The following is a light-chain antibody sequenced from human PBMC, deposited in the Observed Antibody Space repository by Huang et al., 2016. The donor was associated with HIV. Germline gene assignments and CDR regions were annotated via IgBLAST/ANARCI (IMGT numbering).Light chain of an antibody. CDR3: QQYDNWPPIT. J-gene: IGKJ3*01. CDR1: QSVSSN. V-gene: IGKV3-15*01. CDR2: GAS. Sequence: EIVMTQSPATLSVSPGERATLSCRASQSVSSNLAWYQQKPGQAPRLLIYGASTRATGSPARFSGSGSGTEFTLTISGLQSEDFAVYYCQQYDNWPPITFGPGTKVDIK.